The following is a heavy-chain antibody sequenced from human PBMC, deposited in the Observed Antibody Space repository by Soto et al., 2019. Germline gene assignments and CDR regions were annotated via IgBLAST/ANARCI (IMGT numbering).Heavy chain of an antibody. CDR1: GYTFTRYG. J-gene: IGHJ6*02. Sequence: QGQLVQSGPEVKKPGASVKVSCKASGYTFTRYGISWARQAPGQGLEWMGWISGYNGDTNYAQKVQGRVPMTIDTSTSTAYMELRSLTSDDTAIYYCANNGQSPYYYYGIDGWGQGTTVTVSS. V-gene: IGHV1-18*01. CDR2: ISGYNGDT. CDR3: ANNGQSPYYYYGIDG. D-gene: IGHD2-8*01.